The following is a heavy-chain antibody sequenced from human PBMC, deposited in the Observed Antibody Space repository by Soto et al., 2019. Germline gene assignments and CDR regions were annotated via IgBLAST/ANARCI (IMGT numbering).Heavy chain of an antibody. CDR3: ATLTKYGDTPWF. CDR1: RDSFTGYW. J-gene: IGHJ4*02. D-gene: IGHD4-17*01. V-gene: IGHV5-10-1*01. CDR2: IDPSDSYT. Sequence: GESLKISCKGSRDSFTGYWINWVRQMPGKGLEWMGRIDPSDSYTRYSPSFQGHVTFSFDKSINTAYLQWSSLKASDTAMYYCATLTKYGDTPWFWGQGTLVTVSS.